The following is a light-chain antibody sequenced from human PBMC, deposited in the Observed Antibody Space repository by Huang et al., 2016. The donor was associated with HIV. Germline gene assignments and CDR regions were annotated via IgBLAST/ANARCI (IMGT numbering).Light chain of an antibody. J-gene: IGKJ1*01. CDR1: QSVSSSY. CDR3: QQYGSSPQT. Sequence: EIVLTQSPGTLSLSPGERATLSCRASQSVSSSYLAWYQQKSGQAPRLLIYGASSRATCIPDRFSGSGSGTDFTLTISRLEPEDFAVYYCQQYGSSPQTFGQGTKVEIK. CDR2: GAS. V-gene: IGKV3-20*01.